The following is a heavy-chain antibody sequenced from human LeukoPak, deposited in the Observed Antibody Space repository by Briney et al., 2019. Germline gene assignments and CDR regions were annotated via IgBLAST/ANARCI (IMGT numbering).Heavy chain of an antibody. CDR3: VRDRGGYYYDSTPGVLFGL. Sequence: GASVTVSFKAAVCTCSIYAISWVRKAPRQGLEWVGRIIPIFGIANNAHKFQGRVTITADKSTSTHYMQLRSLSSEDTAVCYCVRDRGGYYYDSTPGVLFGLGGRGTRVTVLS. V-gene: IGHV1-69*04. D-gene: IGHD3-22*01. CDR1: VCTCSIYA. CDR2: IIPIFGIA. J-gene: IGHJ4*02.